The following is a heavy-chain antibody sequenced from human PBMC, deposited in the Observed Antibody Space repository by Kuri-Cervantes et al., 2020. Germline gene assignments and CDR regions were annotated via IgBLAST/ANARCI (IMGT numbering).Heavy chain of an antibody. CDR3: ARDQYYYDSSGYLDGY. CDR1: GYTFTKND. D-gene: IGHD3-22*01. V-gene: IGHV1-8*01. J-gene: IGHJ4*02. CDR2: MNPNSGNT. Sequence: ASVKVSCKASGYTFTKNDINWVRQAAGQGLEWMGWMNPNSGNTGYAQKFQGRVTMTRNTSISTAYMELSSLRSDDTAVYYCARDQYYYDSSGYLDGYWGQGTLVTVSS.